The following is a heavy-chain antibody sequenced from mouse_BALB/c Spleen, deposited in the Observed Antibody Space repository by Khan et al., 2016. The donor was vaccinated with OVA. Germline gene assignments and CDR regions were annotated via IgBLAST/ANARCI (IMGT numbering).Heavy chain of an antibody. D-gene: IGHD2-14*01. Sequence: VELVESGPGLVAPSQSLSITCTISAFSLTSYGVHWVRQPPGKDMVWLVVILSDGSTTYNSALTSRLSITKDNSNSQVFLKMNSLQIDDTAMYYCARHDRYFYAMDYWGQGTSVTVSS. CDR3: ARHDRYFYAMDY. CDR2: ILSDGST. J-gene: IGHJ4*01. CDR1: AFSLTSYG. V-gene: IGHV2-6-1*01.